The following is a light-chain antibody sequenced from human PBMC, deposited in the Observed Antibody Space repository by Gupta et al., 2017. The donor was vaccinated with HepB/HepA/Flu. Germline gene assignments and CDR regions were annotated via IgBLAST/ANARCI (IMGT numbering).Light chain of an antibody. J-gene: IGKJ2*01. V-gene: IGKV3-20*01. Sequence: DILFRQSPDTLSLSPGDRATLPYRASQGVSSSFLAWYQQKPGQAPMLLMYGSSTRATGIPDMCSGSGSGTDLTLTISRLEPEDFAVYYCQQYGNSPHTFGQGTKLEIK. CDR1: QGVSSSF. CDR2: GSS. CDR3: QQYGNSPHT.